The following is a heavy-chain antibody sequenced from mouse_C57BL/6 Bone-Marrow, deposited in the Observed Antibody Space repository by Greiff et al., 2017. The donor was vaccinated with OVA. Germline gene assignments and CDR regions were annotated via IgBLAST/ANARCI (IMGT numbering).Heavy chain of an antibody. J-gene: IGHJ3*01. CDR1: GFTFSDYG. CDR2: ISSGSSTI. CDR3: ARPNGYTWFAY. V-gene: IGHV5-17*01. Sequence: VQLKESGGGLVKPGGSLKLSCAASGFTFSDYGMHWVRQAPEKGLEWVAYISSGSSTIYYADTVKGRFTISRDNAKNTLFLQMTSLRSEDTAMYYCARPNGYTWFAYWGQGTLVTVSA. D-gene: IGHD2-2*01.